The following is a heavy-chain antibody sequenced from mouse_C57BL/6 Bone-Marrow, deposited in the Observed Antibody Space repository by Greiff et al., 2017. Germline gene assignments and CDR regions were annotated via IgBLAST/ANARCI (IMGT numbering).Heavy chain of an antibody. J-gene: IGHJ1*03. V-gene: IGHV14-3*01. CDR1: GFNFKNTF. D-gene: IGHD2-4*01. Sequence: VQLQQSVAELVRPGASVKLSCTASGFNFKNTFMHWVKQRPEQGLEWIGRIDSANGNTKYAPKFQGKATITADTSSNTAYLQLSSLTSEDTAIFYCSRRELRYWYFDVWGTGTTVTVSS. CDR2: IDSANGNT. CDR3: SRRELRYWYFDV.